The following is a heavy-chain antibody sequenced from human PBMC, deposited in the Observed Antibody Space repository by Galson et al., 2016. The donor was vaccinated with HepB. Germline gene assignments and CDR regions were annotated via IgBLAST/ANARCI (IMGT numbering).Heavy chain of an antibody. CDR3: ARGHSSTSSWYKRPNYYTMDV. J-gene: IGHJ6*02. D-gene: IGHD6-13*01. CDR1: GGTFNNYA. CDR2: IIPNFGAT. V-gene: IGHV1-69*15. Sequence: SCKASGGTFNNYAFSWVRQAPGQGLEWVGTIIPNFGATTYAQKFQGRVVIAADDSTRTASMELSSLRSDDTALYFCARGHSSTSSWYKRPNYYTMDVWGQGTAVTVSS.